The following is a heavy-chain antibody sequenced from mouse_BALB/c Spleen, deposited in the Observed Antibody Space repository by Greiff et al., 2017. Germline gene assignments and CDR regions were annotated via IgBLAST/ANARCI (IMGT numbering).Heavy chain of an antibody. CDR3: ARPSCGYGNYYAMDY. CDR2: ISSGGSYT. Sequence: EVMLVESGGDLVKPGGSLKLSCAASGFTFSSYGMSWVRQTPDKRLEWVATISSGGSYTYYPDSVKGRSTISRDNAKNTLYLQMSSLKSEDTAMYDGARPSCGYGNYYAMDYWGQGTSVTVSS. J-gene: IGHJ4*01. CDR1: GFTFSSYG. D-gene: IGHD1-2*01. V-gene: IGHV5-6*01.